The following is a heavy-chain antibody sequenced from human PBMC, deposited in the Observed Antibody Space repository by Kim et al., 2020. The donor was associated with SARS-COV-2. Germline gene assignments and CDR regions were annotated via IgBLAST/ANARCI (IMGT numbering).Heavy chain of an antibody. Sequence: GGSLRLSCAASGFTFSNYEVNWVRQAPGKGLEWVSYISSSGTIIYYADSLKGRFTISRDNAKNSVYLQMNSLRVEDTAVYYCASIAYDFWGQGTLVTVSS. V-gene: IGHV3-48*03. J-gene: IGHJ4*02. CDR2: ISSSGTII. CDR1: GFTFSNYE. CDR3: ASIAYDF. D-gene: IGHD3-16*01.